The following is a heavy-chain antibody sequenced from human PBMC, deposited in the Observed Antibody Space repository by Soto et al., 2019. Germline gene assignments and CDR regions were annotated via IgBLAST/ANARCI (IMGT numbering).Heavy chain of an antibody. V-gene: IGHV1-18*01. J-gene: IGHJ4*02. CDR3: ARVVVVTAICGY. D-gene: IGHD2-21*02. CDR2: ISAYNGNT. CDR1: GYTFTSYG. Sequence: QVQLVQSGAEVKKPGASVKVSCKASGYTFTSYGISWVRQAPGQGLEWMGWISAYNGNTNYAQKLQGRVTVPTETSTSAAYMELRSLRADDTAVYYCARVVVVTAICGYWGQGTLVTVSS.